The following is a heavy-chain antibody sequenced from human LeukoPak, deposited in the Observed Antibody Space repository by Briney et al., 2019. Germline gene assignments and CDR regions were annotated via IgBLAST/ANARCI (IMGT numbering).Heavy chain of an antibody. Sequence: PGGSLRLSCTASGFTFSTYAMSWVRQAPGKGLEWVSAIGGSGGSIYYANSVKGRFTISRDNAKNLLYLQMNSLRAEDTAVYYCAGTRQLHAGFDPWGQGTLVTVSS. CDR3: AGTRQLHAGFDP. CDR2: IGGSGGSI. J-gene: IGHJ5*02. D-gene: IGHD6-6*01. V-gene: IGHV3-23*01. CDR1: GFTFSTYA.